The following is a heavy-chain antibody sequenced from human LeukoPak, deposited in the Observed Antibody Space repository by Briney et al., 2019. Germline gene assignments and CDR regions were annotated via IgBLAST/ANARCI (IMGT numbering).Heavy chain of an antibody. CDR3: AKEIWPTVTTPGRTYFDY. J-gene: IGHJ4*02. D-gene: IGHD4-17*01. Sequence: PGGSLRLSCAASGFTFSAYNMNWVRRTPGRGLEWVSSITTSSSYMFYADSVRGRFTISRDNAENSLYLQMNSLRDEDTAVYYCAKEIWPTVTTPGRTYFDYWGQGTLVTVSS. CDR2: ITTSSSYM. CDR1: GFTFSAYN. V-gene: IGHV3-21*01.